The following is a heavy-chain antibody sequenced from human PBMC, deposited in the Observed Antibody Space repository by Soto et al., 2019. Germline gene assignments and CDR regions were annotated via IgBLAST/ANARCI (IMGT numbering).Heavy chain of an antibody. J-gene: IGHJ4*02. CDR2: ISYDGSNK. Sequence: QVQLVESGGGVVQPGRSLRLSCAASGFTFSSYAMHWVRQAPGKGLEWVAVISYDGSNKYYAYSVKGRFTISRDNSKNTLYLQMNSLRAEDTAVYYCAREYSSSWYLWGQGTLVTVSS. D-gene: IGHD6-13*01. V-gene: IGHV3-30-3*01. CDR1: GFTFSSYA. CDR3: AREYSSSWYL.